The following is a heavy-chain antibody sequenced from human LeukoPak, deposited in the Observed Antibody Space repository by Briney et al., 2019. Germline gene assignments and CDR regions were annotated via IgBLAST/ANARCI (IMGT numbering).Heavy chain of an antibody. CDR3: AELGITMIGGV. CDR1: GFTFSSYG. J-gene: IGHJ6*04. V-gene: IGHV3-23*01. D-gene: IGHD3-10*02. CDR2: ISGSGGGT. Sequence: PGGSLRLSCAASGFTFSSYGMSWVRQAPGKGLEWVSAISGSGGGTYYADSVKGRFTISRDNAKNSLYLQMNGLRAEDTAVYYCAELGITMIGGVWGKGTTVTISS.